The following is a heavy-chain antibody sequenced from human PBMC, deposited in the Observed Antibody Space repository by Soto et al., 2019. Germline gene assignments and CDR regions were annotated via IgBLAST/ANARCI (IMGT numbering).Heavy chain of an antibody. V-gene: IGHV4-59*01. J-gene: IGHJ5*02. CDR2: VYSSGST. Sequence: QVQLQESGPGLVKPSETLSLTCTVSGGSISSYYWTWIRQPPGKGLEWIGYVYSSGSTNYNPSFKGRVTLSVDTSNNEFSLKLISVTAADTAVYYCARDSGGPFNWFDPWGQGTLVTVSS. CDR1: GGSISSYY. CDR3: ARDSGGPFNWFDP. D-gene: IGHD2-15*01.